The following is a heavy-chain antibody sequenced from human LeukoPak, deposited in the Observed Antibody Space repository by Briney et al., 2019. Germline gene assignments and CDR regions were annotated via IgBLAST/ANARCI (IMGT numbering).Heavy chain of an antibody. D-gene: IGHD1-1*01. CDR2: MNPNSGNT. V-gene: IGHV1-8*01. Sequence: AASVKVSCKASGYTFTSYDINWVRQATGQGLEWMGWMNPNSGNTGYAQKFQGRVTMTRDTSISTAYMEVNRLTSDDTAVYCCAPTPEACSSNWNVWGQGTVVTVSS. CDR1: GYTFTSYD. CDR3: APTPEACSSNWNV. J-gene: IGHJ4*02.